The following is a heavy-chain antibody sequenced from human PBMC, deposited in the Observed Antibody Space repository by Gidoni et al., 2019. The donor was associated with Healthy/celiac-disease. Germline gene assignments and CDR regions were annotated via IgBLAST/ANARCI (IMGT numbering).Heavy chain of an antibody. CDR3: ARAIVQGVTLNWFDP. Sequence: QVQLQESGPGLVKPSETLSLTCTVSGGSISSYYWSWIRQPPGKGLEWIGYIYYSGSTNYHPSLKSRVTISVDTSKNQFSLKLSSVTAADTAVYYCARAIVQGVTLNWFDPWGQGTLVTVSS. D-gene: IGHD3-10*01. CDR1: GGSISSYY. V-gene: IGHV4-59*01. CDR2: IYYSGST. J-gene: IGHJ5*02.